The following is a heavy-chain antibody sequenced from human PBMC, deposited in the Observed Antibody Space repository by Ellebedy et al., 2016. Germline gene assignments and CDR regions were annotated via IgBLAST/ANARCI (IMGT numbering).Heavy chain of an antibody. J-gene: IGHJ3*02. CDR2: IIPIFGTA. Sequence: PVKVSCXASGGTFSSYAISWVRQAPGQGLEWMGGIIPIFGTANYAQKFQGRVTITADESTSTAYMELSSLRSEDTAVYYCARSSYSDIAVALFDAFDIWGQGTMVTVSS. D-gene: IGHD6-19*01. CDR3: ARSSYSDIAVALFDAFDI. CDR1: GGTFSSYA. V-gene: IGHV1-69*13.